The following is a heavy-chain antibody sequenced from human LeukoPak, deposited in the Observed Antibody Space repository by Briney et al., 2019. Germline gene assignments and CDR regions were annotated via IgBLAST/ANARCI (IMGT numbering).Heavy chain of an antibody. Sequence: ASVKVSCKASGYTFTGYYMHWVRQAPGQGLEWMGWINPNSSGTNYAQKFQGRVTMTRDTSISTAYMELSRLRSDDTAVYYCASLMTTVTTVDAFDIWGQGTMVTVSS. D-gene: IGHD4-17*01. J-gene: IGHJ3*02. CDR1: GYTFTGYY. CDR3: ASLMTTVTTVDAFDI. CDR2: INPNSSGT. V-gene: IGHV1-2*02.